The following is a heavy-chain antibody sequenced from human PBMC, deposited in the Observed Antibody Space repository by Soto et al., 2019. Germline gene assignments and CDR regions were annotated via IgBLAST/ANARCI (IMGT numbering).Heavy chain of an antibody. V-gene: IGHV4-39*01. D-gene: IGHD3-3*01. CDR3: ARHDPLGVVNPYNWFDP. Sequence: SETLSLTCTVSGGSISSSSYYWGWIRQPPGKGLEWIGSIYYSGSTYYNPSLKSRVTISVDTSKNQFSLKLSSVTAADTAVYYCARHDPLGVVNPYNWFDPWGQGTLVTVSS. J-gene: IGHJ5*02. CDR2: IYYSGST. CDR1: GGSISSSSYY.